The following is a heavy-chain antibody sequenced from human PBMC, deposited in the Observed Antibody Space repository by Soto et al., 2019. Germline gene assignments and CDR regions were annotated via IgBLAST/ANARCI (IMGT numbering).Heavy chain of an antibody. CDR2: IFSHDDK. Sequence: SGPTLVNPTETLTLTCTVSGLSLSNGGRGVSWIRQPSGKALQWLAHIFSHDDKSYSTSLRRRLTISKDTSRSQVVLTMTNMDPMDSATYFCALIKDFSRTDCYLASFVPGGQGTLVTVSS. CDR3: ALIKDFSRTDCYLASFVP. J-gene: IGHJ5*02. V-gene: IGHV2-26*01. D-gene: IGHD2-21*02. CDR1: GLSLSNGGRG.